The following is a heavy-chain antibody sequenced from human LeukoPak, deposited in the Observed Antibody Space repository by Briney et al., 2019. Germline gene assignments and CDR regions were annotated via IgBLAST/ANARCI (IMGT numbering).Heavy chain of an antibody. V-gene: IGHV3-7*05. Sequence: PGGPLRLSCAASGFTFSSYWMSWVRQAPGKGLEWVANIKEDGSDKYYVDSVKGRFTISRDNAKNSLSLQMNSLRAEDTAVYYCAREGITVAGTFDYWGQGTLVTVSS. CDR1: GFTFSSYW. CDR3: AREGITVAGTFDY. J-gene: IGHJ4*02. CDR2: IKEDGSDK. D-gene: IGHD6-19*01.